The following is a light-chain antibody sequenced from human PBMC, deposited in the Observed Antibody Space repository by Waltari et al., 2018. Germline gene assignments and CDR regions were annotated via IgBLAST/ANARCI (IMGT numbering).Light chain of an antibody. V-gene: IGKV3-20*01. CDR1: QSVGNS. J-gene: IGKJ2*03. Sequence: LILTQSPATLSLSPGDRATLSCRASQSVGNSLAWYQQKPGQAPRLLTYGASGRATGIPDRFSGSGSGTDFSLTISSLEPEDFAVYYCQKYSSSLYSFGQGTKVEIK. CDR2: GAS. CDR3: QKYSSSLYS.